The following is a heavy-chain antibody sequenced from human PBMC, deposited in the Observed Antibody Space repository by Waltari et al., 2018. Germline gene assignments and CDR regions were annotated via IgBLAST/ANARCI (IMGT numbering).Heavy chain of an antibody. CDR1: GGTFSSNA. CDR3: AKSPQLTTANWVDT. Sequence: QIQLIQSGAEVKEPGSSVKVPCKISGGTFSSNAFSWIRQAPGQGLEWMGGILPFLGIKEYAQRFQDRVTITADEVTKTAYMDLNSLTADDTAVYYCAKSPQLTTANWVDTWGQGMLVTVSS. D-gene: IGHD6-13*01. V-gene: IGHV1-69*04. J-gene: IGHJ5*02. CDR2: ILPFLGIK.